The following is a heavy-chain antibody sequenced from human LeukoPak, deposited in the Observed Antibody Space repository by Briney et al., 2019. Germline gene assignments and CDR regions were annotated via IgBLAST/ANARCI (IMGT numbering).Heavy chain of an antibody. V-gene: IGHV3-53*01. CDR2: IYSGGST. CDR1: GFTVSSNY. J-gene: IGHJ4*02. D-gene: IGHD3-22*01. Sequence: GGSLSLSCAASGFTVSSNYMSWVRQAPGKGLEWVSVIYSGGSTYYADSVKGRFTISRDNSKNTLYLQMNSLRAEDTAVYYCARAYYDSSGLDYWGQGTLVTVSS. CDR3: ARAYYDSSGLDY.